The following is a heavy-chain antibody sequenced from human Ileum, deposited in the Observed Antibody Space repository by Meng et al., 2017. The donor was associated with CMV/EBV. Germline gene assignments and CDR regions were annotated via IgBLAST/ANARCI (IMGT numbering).Heavy chain of an antibody. Sequence: GGSLRLSCAASGFTFRSYAMSWVRQAPGKGLEWVSFIGVNSGYTRYAESVKGRFTVSRDNSRNTLHLEMDSLRAEDTALYYCVKGGWLDDWGQGTPVTVSS. CDR2: IGVNSGYT. CDR1: GFTFRSYA. CDR3: VKGGWLDD. D-gene: IGHD5-12*01. V-gene: IGHV3-23*01. J-gene: IGHJ4*02.